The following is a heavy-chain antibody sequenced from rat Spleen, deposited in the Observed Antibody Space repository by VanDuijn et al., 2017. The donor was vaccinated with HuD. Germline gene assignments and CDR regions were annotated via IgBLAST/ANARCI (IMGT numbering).Heavy chain of an antibody. J-gene: IGHJ4*01. CDR2: INYDDSAT. Sequence: EVQLVESDGDLVQPGRSLKLSCAASGFTFSDYYMAWVRQAPTKGLEWVATINYDDSATYYRNSVKGRFTISRDNAKSTLYLHRDSLRSADTATYFCAGQGNYGGFSGIMDAWGQGASVTVSS. V-gene: IGHV5-29*01. CDR1: GFTFSDYY. CDR3: AGQGNYGGFSGIMDA. D-gene: IGHD1-11*01.